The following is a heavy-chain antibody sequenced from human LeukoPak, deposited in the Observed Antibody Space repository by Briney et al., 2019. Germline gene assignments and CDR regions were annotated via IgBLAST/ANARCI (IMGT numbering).Heavy chain of an antibody. Sequence: PGRSLRLSCAASGFTFSSYAMHWVRQAPGKGLEWVATINQDGSVKYYVDSVKGRFTISRDNTKNSLYLQMNSLTAEDTAMYYRARDPDPIPGANFHYWGQGTLVSVSS. V-gene: IGHV3-7*01. J-gene: IGHJ4*02. D-gene: IGHD1-26*01. CDR2: INQDGSVK. CDR3: ARDPDPIPGANFHY. CDR1: GFTFSSYA.